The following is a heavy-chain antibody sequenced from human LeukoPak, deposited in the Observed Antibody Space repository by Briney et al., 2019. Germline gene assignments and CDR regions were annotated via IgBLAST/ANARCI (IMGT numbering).Heavy chain of an antibody. Sequence: RRSLRLSRAASGFTFTSYDMTWVRQAPGRGLEWVSSIRPSGDNTSYGDSVKGSFTISRDNYKNTVYLQMNNMTVDDTAVYYCARVAGWHWFDPWGQGTLVTVSS. D-gene: IGHD6-19*01. V-gene: IGHV3-23*01. J-gene: IGHJ5*02. CDR3: ARVAGWHWFDP. CDR2: IRPSGDNT. CDR1: GFTFTSYD.